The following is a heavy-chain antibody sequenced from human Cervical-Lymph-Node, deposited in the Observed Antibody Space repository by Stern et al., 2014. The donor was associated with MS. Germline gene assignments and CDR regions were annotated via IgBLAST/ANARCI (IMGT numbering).Heavy chain of an antibody. Sequence: VQLVESGAEVKKPGSSMKVSCKASGGTFSSDAIGWVRQAPGQGLEWMGGIIPICETANYAQKFQGRVTITADQSTKTAYLELSSLTSGDTAMYFCASGTRSSWYFDFWGQGTLVTVST. CDR1: GGTFSSDA. D-gene: IGHD6-13*01. CDR2: IIPICETA. CDR3: ASGTRSSWYFDF. J-gene: IGHJ4*02. V-gene: IGHV1-69*01.